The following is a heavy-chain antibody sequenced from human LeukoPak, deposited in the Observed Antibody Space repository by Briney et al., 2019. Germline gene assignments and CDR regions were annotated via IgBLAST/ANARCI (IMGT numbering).Heavy chain of an antibody. V-gene: IGHV4-4*07. CDR3: ARDSLRYFDWFAGDYFDY. Sequence: PSETLSLTCTVSGGSISSYYWSWIRQPAGKGLEWIGRIYTSGSTNYNPSLKSRVTVSVDTSKNQFSLKLSSVTAADTAVYYCARDSLRYFDWFAGDYFDYWGQGTLLTVSS. CDR2: IYTSGST. J-gene: IGHJ4*02. CDR1: GGSISSYY. D-gene: IGHD3-9*01.